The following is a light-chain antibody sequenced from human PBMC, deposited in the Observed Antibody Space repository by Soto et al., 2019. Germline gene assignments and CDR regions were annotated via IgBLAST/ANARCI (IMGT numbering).Light chain of an antibody. V-gene: IGLV2-14*01. CDR1: SSNVGGYDY. J-gene: IGLJ1*01. Sequence: QSALTQPASVSGSPGQSITISCTGTSSNVGGYDYVSWYQQHPGTAPRLIIFEVTNRPSGVSNRFSGSLTISGLQAEDEADYYCTSYTTSTTQVFGPGTKVTVL. CDR2: EVT. CDR3: TSYTTSTTQV.